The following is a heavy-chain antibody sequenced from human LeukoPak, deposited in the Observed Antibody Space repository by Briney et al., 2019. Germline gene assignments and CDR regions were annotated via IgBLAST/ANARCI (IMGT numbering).Heavy chain of an antibody. Sequence: SETLSLTCAVYGGSFSGYYWSWIRHPPGKGLGWIGEINHSGSTNYNPSLKSRVIMSVDTSKNQFTLKLTSVTAADTAVYYCARGPSFGVSSYFLDYWGQGTLVTVSS. CDR3: ARGPSFGVSSYFLDY. CDR1: GGSFSGYY. CDR2: INHSGST. J-gene: IGHJ4*02. V-gene: IGHV4-34*01. D-gene: IGHD3-16*01.